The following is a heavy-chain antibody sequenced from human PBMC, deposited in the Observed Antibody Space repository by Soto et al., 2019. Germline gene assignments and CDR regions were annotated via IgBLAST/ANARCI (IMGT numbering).Heavy chain of an antibody. V-gene: IGHV1-3*01. D-gene: IGHD2-21*02. CDR2: INAGNGNT. J-gene: IGHJ6*02. CDR3: ARDGCGGDCYSNYYGMDV. CDR1: GYTFTSYA. Sequence: ASVKVSCKASGYTFTSYAMHWVRQAPGQRLEWMGWINAGNGNTKYSQKFQGRVTITRDTSASTAYMELSSLRSEDTAVYYCARDGCGGDCYSNYYGMDVWGQGTTVTVSS.